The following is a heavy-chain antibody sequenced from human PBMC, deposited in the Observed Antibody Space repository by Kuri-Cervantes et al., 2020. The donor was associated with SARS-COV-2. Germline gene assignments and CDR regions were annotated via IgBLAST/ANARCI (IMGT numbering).Heavy chain of an antibody. CDR3: ARDLFFFGDGFNGFDY. CDR1: GFTFSNYG. Sequence: GGSLRLSCAASGFTFSNYGMHCVRQAPGKGLEWVALVSYDGSYKYYAGSVRGRFTISRDNSNKTVYLQMNSLRTEDTAVYYCARDLFFFGDGFNGFDYWGQGTLVTVSS. V-gene: IGHV3-30*03. J-gene: IGHJ4*02. CDR2: VSYDGSYK. D-gene: IGHD5-24*01.